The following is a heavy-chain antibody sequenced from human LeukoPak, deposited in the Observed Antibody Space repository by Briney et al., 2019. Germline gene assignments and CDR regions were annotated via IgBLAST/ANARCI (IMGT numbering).Heavy chain of an antibody. CDR2: ISWDGGST. CDR1: RFTFDDYA. D-gene: IGHD6-13*01. CDR3: AKGRIAAAGTEGYYFDY. V-gene: IGHV3-43D*03. Sequence: GGSLRLSCAASRFTFDDYAMHWVRQAPGKGLEWVSLISWDGGSTYYADSVKGRFTISRDNSKNSLYLQMNSLRAEDTALYYCAKGRIAAAGTEGYYFDYWGQGTLVTVSS. J-gene: IGHJ4*02.